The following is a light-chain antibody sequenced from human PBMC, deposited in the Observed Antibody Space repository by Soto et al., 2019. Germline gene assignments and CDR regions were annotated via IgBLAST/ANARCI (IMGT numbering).Light chain of an antibody. Sequence: DIQMTPSPSSLSASVGARVTTTCRASQSVSTSVNWYQQLGGKAPKLLIQHSSTLQSGVPSRFSGSGSGTDFTLTISSLQPEDCATYYCQQTFNNRLSFGGGTKVDIK. J-gene: IGKJ4*01. CDR1: QSVSTS. V-gene: IGKV1-39*01. CDR3: QQTFNNRLS. CDR2: HSS.